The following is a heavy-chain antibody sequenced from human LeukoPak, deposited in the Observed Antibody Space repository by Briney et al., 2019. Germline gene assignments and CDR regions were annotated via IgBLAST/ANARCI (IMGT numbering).Heavy chain of an antibody. CDR1: GFTFDDYA. CDR3: AKDIGSSSWYLGN. CDR2: ISWNSGKI. D-gene: IGHD6-13*01. J-gene: IGHJ4*02. V-gene: IGHV3-9*01. Sequence: GGSLRLSCGASGFTFDDYAMHWVRQAPGEGLEWVSGISWNSGKINYADSVKGRFTISRDNAKNSLYLEMNSLRAGDTALYYCAKDIGSSSWYLGNWGQGTLVTVSS.